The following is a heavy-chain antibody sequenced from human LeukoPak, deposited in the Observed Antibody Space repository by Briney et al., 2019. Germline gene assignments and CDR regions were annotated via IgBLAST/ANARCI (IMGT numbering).Heavy chain of an antibody. J-gene: IGHJ6*02. CDR3: ARDSRPYGMDV. CDR1: GGSFSGYY. Sequence: SETLSLTCAVYGGSFSGYYWSWIRQPPGKGLEWIGEINHSGSTNYNPSLKSRVTISVDTSKNQFSLKLSSVTAADTAVYYCARDSRPYGMDVWGQGTTVTVSS. CDR2: INHSGST. V-gene: IGHV4-34*01.